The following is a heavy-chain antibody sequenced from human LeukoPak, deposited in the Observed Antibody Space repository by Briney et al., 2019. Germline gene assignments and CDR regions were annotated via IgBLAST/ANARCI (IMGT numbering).Heavy chain of an antibody. D-gene: IGHD3-22*01. J-gene: IGHJ3*02. CDR3: AKTPSSGYYHDAFDI. CDR2: ISWNSGSI. CDR1: GFTFDDYA. V-gene: IGHV3-9*01. Sequence: GGSLRLSCAASGFTFDDYAMHWVRQAPGKGLEWVSGISWNSGSIGYADSVKGRFTISRDNAKNSLYLQMNSLRAEDTALYCCAKTPSSGYYHDAFDIWGQGTMVTVSS.